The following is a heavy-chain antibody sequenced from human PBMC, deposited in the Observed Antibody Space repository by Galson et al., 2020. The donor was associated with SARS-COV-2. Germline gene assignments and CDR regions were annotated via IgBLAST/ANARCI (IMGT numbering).Heavy chain of an antibody. CDR3: AREGRWDLYVDY. CDR2: IYTNGGT. J-gene: IGHJ4*02. Sequence: SETLSLTCTVSGGSISSGSYYWSWIRQPAGKGLEWIGRIYTNGGTNYNPSLKSRVTISVDTSENQFSLNLNAVTAADTAVYYCAREGRWDLYVDYWGRGTLVTVSS. V-gene: IGHV4-61*02. D-gene: IGHD1-26*01. CDR1: GGSISSGSYY.